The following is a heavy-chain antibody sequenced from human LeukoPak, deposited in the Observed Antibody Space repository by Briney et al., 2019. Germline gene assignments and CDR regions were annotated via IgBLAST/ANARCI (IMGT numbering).Heavy chain of an antibody. V-gene: IGHV3-74*01. CDR1: TXXXYW. J-gene: IGHJ4*02. D-gene: IGHD3-16*01. CDR3: ARDGVLDY. Sequence: TXXXYWXXWVRQAPGKGLVWVSRINSDGSSTSYADSVKGRFTISRDNAKNTLYLQMNSLRAEDTAVYYCARDGVLDYWGQGTLVTVSS. CDR2: INSDGSST.